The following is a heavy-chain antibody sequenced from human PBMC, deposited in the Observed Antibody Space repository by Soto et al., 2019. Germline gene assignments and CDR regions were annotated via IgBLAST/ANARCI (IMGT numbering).Heavy chain of an antibody. J-gene: IGHJ4*02. Sequence: EVQLVESGGGLIQPGGSLRLSCAVSGFTVSNNYMSWVRQAPGKGLEGVSVIYSGGYTAYGDSVKGRFTISRDNSKNPLYPKINPRRAHDPAVFSWATDPGGGGYWGQGTLVTVSS. V-gene: IGHV3-53*01. D-gene: IGHD3-10*01. CDR3: ATDPGGGGY. CDR2: IYSGGYT. CDR1: GFTVSNNY.